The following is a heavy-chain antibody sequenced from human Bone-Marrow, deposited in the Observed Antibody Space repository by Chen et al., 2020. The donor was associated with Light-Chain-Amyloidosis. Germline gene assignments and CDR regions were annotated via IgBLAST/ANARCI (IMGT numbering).Heavy chain of an antibody. CDR1: GGTFSSYT. J-gene: IGHJ4*02. D-gene: IGHD4-17*01. CDR3: ARGLEPGDYMNALGY. V-gene: IGHV1-69*01. Sequence: QVQLVQSGAEVKKPGSSVKVSCKASGGTFSSYTLNWVRQAPGQGLEWMGGIIPIFGSTNYAPKFRGRVTITADESTGTAYMELSSLTSEDTAVYYCARGLEPGDYMNALGYWGQGTLVTVSS. CDR2: IIPIFGST.